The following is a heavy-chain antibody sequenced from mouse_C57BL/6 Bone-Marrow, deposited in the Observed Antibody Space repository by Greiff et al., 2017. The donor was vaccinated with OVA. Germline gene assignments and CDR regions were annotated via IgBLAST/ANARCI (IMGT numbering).Heavy chain of an antibody. CDR2: ISDGGSYT. CDR3: AREGIFYFDY. V-gene: IGHV5-4*01. J-gene: IGHJ2*01. Sequence: EVQLQESGGGLVKPGGSLKLSCAASGFTFSSYAMSWVRQTPEKRLEWVATISDGGSYTYYPDNVKGRFTISRDNAKNNLSLQMSQLKSEDTAVYYCAREGIFYFDYWGQGTTLTVSS. CDR1: GFTFSSYA.